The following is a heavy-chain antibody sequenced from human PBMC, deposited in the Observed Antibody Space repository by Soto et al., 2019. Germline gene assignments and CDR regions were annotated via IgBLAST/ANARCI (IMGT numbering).Heavy chain of an antibody. CDR3: ARSIAARHYYYYYYMDV. Sequence: ASVKVSCKVSGYTLTELSMHWVRQAPGQGLEWMGWINPNSGGTNYAQKFQGWVTMTRDTSISTAHMELSRLRSDDTAVYYCARSIAARHYYYYYYMDVWGKGTTVTVSS. J-gene: IGHJ6*03. CDR2: INPNSGGT. D-gene: IGHD6-6*01. CDR1: GYTLTELS. V-gene: IGHV1-2*04.